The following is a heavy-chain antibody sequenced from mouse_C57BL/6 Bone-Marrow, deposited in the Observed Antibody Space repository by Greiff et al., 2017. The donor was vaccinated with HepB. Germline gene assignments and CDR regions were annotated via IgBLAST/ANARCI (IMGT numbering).Heavy chain of an antibody. J-gene: IGHJ3*01. Sequence: EVKLVESGGGLVQPGGSLKLSCAASGFTFSDYYMYWVRQTPEKRLEWVAYISNGGGSTYYPDTVKGRFTISRDNAKNTLYLQMSRLKSEDTAMYYCARQIYPNSAWFAYWGQGTLVTVSA. CDR2: ISNGGGST. CDR3: ARQIYPNSAWFAY. CDR1: GFTFSDYY. D-gene: IGHD3-1*01. V-gene: IGHV5-12*01.